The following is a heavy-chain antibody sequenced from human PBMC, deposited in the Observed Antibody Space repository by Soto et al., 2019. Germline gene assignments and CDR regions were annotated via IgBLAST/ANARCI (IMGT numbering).Heavy chain of an antibody. CDR2: IIPIFGTA. Sequence: SVKVSCKASGGTFSSYAISWVRQAPGQGLEWMGGIIPIFGTANYAQKFQGRVTITADESTSTAYMELSSPRSEDTAVYYCARSDRAAGFLASYDYWGQGTLVTVSS. D-gene: IGHD6-13*01. CDR1: GGTFSSYA. CDR3: ARSDRAAGFLASYDY. J-gene: IGHJ4*02. V-gene: IGHV1-69*13.